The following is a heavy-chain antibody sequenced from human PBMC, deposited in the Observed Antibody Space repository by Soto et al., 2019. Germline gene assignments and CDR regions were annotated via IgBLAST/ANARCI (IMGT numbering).Heavy chain of an antibody. CDR1: GYTFTSYG. J-gene: IGHJ5*02. CDR2: ISAYNGNT. Sequence: QVQLVQSGAEVKKPGASVKVSCKASGYTFTSYGISWVRQAPGQGLEWMGWISAYNGNTNYAQKLQGRVTMTTDTSTSTAYMELRSLRSDDSAVYYCARVLVVVAANPSLRFDPWGQGTLVTVSS. D-gene: IGHD2-15*01. CDR3: ARVLVVVAANPSLRFDP. V-gene: IGHV1-18*01.